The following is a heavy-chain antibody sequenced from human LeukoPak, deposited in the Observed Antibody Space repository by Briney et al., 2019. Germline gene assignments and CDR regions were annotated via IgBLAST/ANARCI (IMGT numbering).Heavy chain of an antibody. CDR2: ISYDGSNK. J-gene: IGHJ4*02. Sequence: PGGSLRPSCAASGFTFSSYGMHWVRQAPGKGLEWVAVISYDGSNKYYADSVKGRFTISRDNSKNTLYLQMNSLRAEDTAVYYCAKDRRGPTYYDFWSGYDHYFDYWGQGTLVTVSS. D-gene: IGHD3-3*01. V-gene: IGHV3-30*18. CDR3: AKDRRGPTYYDFWSGYDHYFDY. CDR1: GFTFSSYG.